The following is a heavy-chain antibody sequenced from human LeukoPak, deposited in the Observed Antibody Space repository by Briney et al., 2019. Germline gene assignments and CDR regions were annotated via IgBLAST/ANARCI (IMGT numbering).Heavy chain of an antibody. CDR2: ISHSGNT. Sequence: SETLSLTCAVYGGSFSGHHWGWIRQPPGKGLEWIGAISHSGNTNYNPSLRSRITMSIDTSKNQFSLRLSSVTAADTAVYYCVREGVEGITFDNWGQGTPVTVSS. CDR3: VREGVEGITFDN. J-gene: IGHJ4*02. V-gene: IGHV4-34*01. D-gene: IGHD1-1*01. CDR1: GGSFSGHH.